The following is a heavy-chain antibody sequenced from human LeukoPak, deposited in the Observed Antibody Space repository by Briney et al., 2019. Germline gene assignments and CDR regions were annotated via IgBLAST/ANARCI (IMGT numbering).Heavy chain of an antibody. Sequence: GGSLRLSCEASGFTFSRYWMQWVRQAPGKGLLWVSRIKSDGSGTTYADSVKGRFTTSRDNAKDTLYLQMNSLRAEDTAVYYCATYTFDAFDLWGQGTMVTVAS. V-gene: IGHV3-74*01. CDR1: GFTFSRYW. CDR3: ATYTFDAFDL. J-gene: IGHJ3*01. D-gene: IGHD4-11*01. CDR2: IKSDGSGT.